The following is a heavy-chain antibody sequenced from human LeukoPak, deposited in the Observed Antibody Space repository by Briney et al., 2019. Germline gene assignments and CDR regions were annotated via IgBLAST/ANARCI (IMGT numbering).Heavy chain of an antibody. V-gene: IGHV3-13*01. CDR3: ARAYSSSWFDAFDI. J-gene: IGHJ3*02. CDR1: GFTFSSYD. Sequence: GGSLRLSCAASGFTFSSYDMHWVRQATGKGLEWVSAIGTAGDTYYPGSVKGRFTISRENAKNSLYLQMNSLRAGDTAVYYCARAYSSSWFDAFDIWGQGTMVTVSS. CDR2: IGTAGDT. D-gene: IGHD6-13*01.